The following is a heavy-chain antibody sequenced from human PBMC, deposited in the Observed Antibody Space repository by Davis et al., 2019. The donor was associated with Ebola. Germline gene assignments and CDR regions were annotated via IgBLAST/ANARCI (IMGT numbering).Heavy chain of an antibody. V-gene: IGHV3-7*01. CDR3: ARPDRSIRTTPGY. CDR1: GFKFGDYA. J-gene: IGHJ4*02. Sequence: GESLKISCRASGFKFGDYAMGWARQAPGKGLEWVANINPDGGDKQYVDSMEGRFTISRDNAKNLLYLQMNSLRVEDTAVYYCARPDRSIRTTPGYWGQGTLVTVSS. D-gene: IGHD1/OR15-1a*01. CDR2: INPDGGDK.